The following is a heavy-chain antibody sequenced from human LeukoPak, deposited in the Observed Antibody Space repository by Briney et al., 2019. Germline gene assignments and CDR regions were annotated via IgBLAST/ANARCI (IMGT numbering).Heavy chain of an antibody. Sequence: ASVKVSCKASGYTFTSYDINWVRQATGQGLEWMGWMNPNSGNTGYAQKFQGRVTITGNTSISTAYMELSSLRSEDTAVYYCARMYYDFWTTRGYYYYYMDVWGKGNPGHRLL. J-gene: IGHJ6*03. CDR3: ARMYYDFWTTRGYYYYYMDV. CDR2: MNPNSGNT. CDR1: GYTFTSYD. D-gene: IGHD3-3*01. V-gene: IGHV1-8*03.